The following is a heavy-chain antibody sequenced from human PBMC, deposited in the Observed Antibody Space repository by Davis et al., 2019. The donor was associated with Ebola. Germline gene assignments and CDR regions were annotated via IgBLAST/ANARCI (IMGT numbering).Heavy chain of an antibody. CDR2: ISSSGSTI. CDR3: AKGVLRFLEWLFAT. Sequence: GESLKISCAASGFTFSDYYMSWIRQAPGKGLEWVSYISSSGSTIYYADFVKGRFTISRDNAKNSLYLQMNSLRAEDTAVYYCAKGVLRFLEWLFATWGQGTLVTVSS. D-gene: IGHD3-3*01. V-gene: IGHV3-11*01. J-gene: IGHJ5*02. CDR1: GFTFSDYY.